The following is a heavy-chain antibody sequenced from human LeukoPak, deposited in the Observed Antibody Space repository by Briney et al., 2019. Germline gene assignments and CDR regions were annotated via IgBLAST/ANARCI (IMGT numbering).Heavy chain of an antibody. CDR3: ARGPYTGSFYPDY. D-gene: IGHD1-26*01. CDR2: INWNGVST. Sequence: RPGGSLRLSCAASGFTFDDYGMSWVRQAPGKGLEWVSGINWNGVSTGYADSVKGRFTISRDNAKNSLSLQMNSLRVEDTAFYYCARGPYTGSFYPDYWGQGTLVTVSS. J-gene: IGHJ4*02. V-gene: IGHV3-20*04. CDR1: GFTFDDYG.